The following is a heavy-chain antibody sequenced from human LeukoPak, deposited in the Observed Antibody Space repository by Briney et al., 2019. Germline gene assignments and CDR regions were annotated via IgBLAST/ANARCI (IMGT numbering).Heavy chain of an antibody. D-gene: IGHD3-10*01. CDR1: GFTFDDYA. CDR2: ISWNSSSI. V-gene: IGHV3-9*01. CDR3: AKDIGLARGYYYYGMDV. Sequence: GGSLRLSCAASGFTFDDYAMHWVRQAPGKGLEWVSGISWNSSSIGYAYSVKGRFTISRDNAKNSLYLQMNSLRAEDTALYYCAKDIGLARGYYYYGMDVWGQGTTVTVSS. J-gene: IGHJ6*02.